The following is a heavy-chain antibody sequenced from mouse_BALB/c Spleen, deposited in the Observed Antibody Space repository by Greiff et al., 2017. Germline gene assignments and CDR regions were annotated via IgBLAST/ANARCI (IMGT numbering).Heavy chain of an antibody. CDR3: AREGYDVRFAY. D-gene: IGHD2-14*01. V-gene: IGHV1-12*01. Sequence: QVQLQQPGAELVKPGASVKMSCKASGYTFTSYNMHWVKQTPGQGLEWIGAIYPGNGDTSYNQKFKGKATLTADKSSSTAYMQLSSLTSEDSAVYYCAREGYDVRFAYWGQGTLVTVSA. CDR2: IYPGNGDT. J-gene: IGHJ3*01. CDR1: GYTFTSYN.